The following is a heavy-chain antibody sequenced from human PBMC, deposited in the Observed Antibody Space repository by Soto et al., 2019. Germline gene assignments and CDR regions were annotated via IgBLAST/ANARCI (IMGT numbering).Heavy chain of an antibody. D-gene: IGHD3-10*01. CDR1: GGSVSIGSHY. CDR3: ARGGDYGSGSLGGSYYYCMDV. Sequence: SETLSLTCTVSGGSVSIGSHYWSWIRQPPGKGLEWIAYIYHSGSTNYNPSLKSRVTISVDTSKNQFSLKLSSVTAADTAVYYCARGGDYGSGSLGGSYYYCMDVWGQGTTVTVSS. CDR2: IYHSGST. J-gene: IGHJ6*02. V-gene: IGHV4-61*01.